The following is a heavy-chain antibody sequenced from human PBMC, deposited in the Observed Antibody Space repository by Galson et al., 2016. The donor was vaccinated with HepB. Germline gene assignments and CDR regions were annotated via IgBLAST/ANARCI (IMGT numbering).Heavy chain of an antibody. Sequence: SLRLSCAASGFIFTTFVMSWVRKAPGKGLEWVSNISGDGGSRYYADSVRGGFTISRDNSKNTLYLQMNNLRAEDTAEYYCAMGLWLGTYGMEVWGHGTTVTVSS. CDR3: AMGLWLGTYGMEV. V-gene: IGHV3-23*01. CDR1: GFIFTTFV. J-gene: IGHJ6*02. CDR2: ISGDGGSR. D-gene: IGHD6-19*01.